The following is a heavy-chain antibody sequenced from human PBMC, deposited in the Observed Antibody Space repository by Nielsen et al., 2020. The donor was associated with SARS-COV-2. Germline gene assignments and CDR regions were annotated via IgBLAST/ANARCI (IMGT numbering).Heavy chain of an antibody. V-gene: IGHV3-23*01. Sequence: GGSLRLSCAASGFTFSSYAMSWVRQAPGKGLEWVSAISGSGGSTYYADSVKGRFTIYRDNAKNSLYLQMNSLRAEDTAVYYCASLDYGDSFDIWGQGTMVTVSS. D-gene: IGHD4-17*01. J-gene: IGHJ3*02. CDR1: GFTFSSYA. CDR2: ISGSGGST. CDR3: ASLDYGDSFDI.